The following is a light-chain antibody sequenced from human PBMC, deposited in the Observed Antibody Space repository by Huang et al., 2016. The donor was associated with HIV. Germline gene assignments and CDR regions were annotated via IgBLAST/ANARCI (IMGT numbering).Light chain of an antibody. V-gene: IGKV4-1*01. CDR1: QSILYSSNNKSY. CDR3: QQYYTTPLT. CDR2: WAS. Sequence: DIVMTQSPDSLAVSLGERATINCKSRQSILYSSNNKSYLACYQQKPGQPPKLLIYWASTRESGVPDRFSGSGSGTDFTLTISSLQAEDVAVYYCQQYYTTPLTFGGGTKVEIK. J-gene: IGKJ4*01.